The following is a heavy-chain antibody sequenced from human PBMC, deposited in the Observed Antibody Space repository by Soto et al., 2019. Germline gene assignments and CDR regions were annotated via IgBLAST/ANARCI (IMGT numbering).Heavy chain of an antibody. D-gene: IGHD1-1*01. J-gene: IGHJ3*02. V-gene: IGHV4-4*02. Sequence: QVQLQESGPGLVKPLGTLSLTCTVSGGSISSSDWWNWVRQPPGKGLEWIGKIYHSGSTNYNPSLKSRVTISVDKSTNQFSLKVTSVTAADTAVYYCAANSHANNAFDIWGQGTVVIVSS. CDR2: IYHSGST. CDR1: GGSISSSDW. CDR3: AANSHANNAFDI.